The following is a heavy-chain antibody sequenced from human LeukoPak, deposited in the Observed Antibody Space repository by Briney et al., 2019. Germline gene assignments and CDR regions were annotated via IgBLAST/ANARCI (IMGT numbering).Heavy chain of an antibody. V-gene: IGHV3-7*03. D-gene: IGHD5-12*01. Sequence: GGSLRLSCAASGFTFSSYWMSWVRQAPGKGLEWVANIKQDGSEKYYVDSVKGRFTISRDQVKNSLSLQMNTLRVEDTAVYYCARGANDNNDYHDAFDLWGPGTMVTVSS. CDR3: ARGANDNNDYHDAFDL. CDR1: GFTFSSYW. CDR2: IKQDGSEK. J-gene: IGHJ3*01.